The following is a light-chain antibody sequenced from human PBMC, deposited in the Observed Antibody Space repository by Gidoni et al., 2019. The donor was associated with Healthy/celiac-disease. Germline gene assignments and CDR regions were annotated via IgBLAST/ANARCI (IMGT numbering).Light chain of an antibody. CDR3: QQYNNWPPLT. CDR1: QSVSSN. CDR2: GAS. J-gene: IGKJ4*01. Sequence: IVMTQSPATRSVSPGERATLSCRASQSVSSNVAWYQQKPGQAPRLLIYGASTRATGIPARFSGSGSGTEFTLTISSLQSEDFAVYYCQQYNNWPPLTFGGGTKVEIK. V-gene: IGKV3-15*01.